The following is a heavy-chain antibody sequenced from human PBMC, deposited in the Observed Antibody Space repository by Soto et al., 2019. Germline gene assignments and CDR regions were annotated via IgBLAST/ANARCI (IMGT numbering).Heavy chain of an antibody. CDR3: GRGATLTMVRGIGYYYGMDV. V-gene: IGHV5-10-1*01. CDR1: GYSFTSYW. Sequence: AESLKISCKGSGYSFTSYWISWVLQMPGKGLEWMGRIDPSDSYTNYSPSFQGHVTISADKSISTAYLQWSSLKASDTAMYYCGRGATLTMVRGIGYYYGMDVWGQGTTVTVSS. D-gene: IGHD3-10*01. CDR2: IDPSDSYT. J-gene: IGHJ6*02.